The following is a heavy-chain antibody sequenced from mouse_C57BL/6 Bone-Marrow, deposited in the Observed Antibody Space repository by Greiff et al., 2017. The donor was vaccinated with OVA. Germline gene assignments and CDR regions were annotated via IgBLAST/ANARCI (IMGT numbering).Heavy chain of an antibody. D-gene: IGHD2-4*01. CDR3: THYPYYDGSWFAY. J-gene: IGHJ3*01. CDR2: IDPENGDT. CDR1: GFNIKDDY. V-gene: IGHV14-4*01. Sequence: VQLKESGAELVRPGASVKLSCTASGFNIKDDYMHWVKQRPEQGLEWIGWIDPENGDTEYASKFQGKATITADTSSNTAYLQLSSLTSDDTAVYYCTHYPYYDGSWFAYWGQGTLVTVSA.